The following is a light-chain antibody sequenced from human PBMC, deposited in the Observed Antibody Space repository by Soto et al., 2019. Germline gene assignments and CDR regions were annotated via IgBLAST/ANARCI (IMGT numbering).Light chain of an antibody. V-gene: IGKV1-39*01. CDR2: TSS. Sequence: DIQMTQSPSSLSASVGDRVTITCRASQTINTYLNWYQQKPGKAPSLLIYTSSNLQSGVPSRFSGSGSGTDFPLTISSLQPEDSATYYCQQSYSFPRTFGQGTKVEFK. CDR3: QQSYSFPRT. CDR1: QTINTY. J-gene: IGKJ1*01.